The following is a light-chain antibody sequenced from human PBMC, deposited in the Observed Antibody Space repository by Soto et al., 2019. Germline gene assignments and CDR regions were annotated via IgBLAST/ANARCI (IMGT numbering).Light chain of an antibody. J-gene: IGKJ5*01. Sequence: DIQITQSPSTLSSSVRERVTITCRASQSISSWLAWYQQKPGKAPKLLIYDASSLKSGVPARFSGSGSGTEFTLTISSLQPDDFATYYCQQYNTYSTFGQGTRLEIK. CDR2: DAS. CDR1: QSISSW. CDR3: QQYNTYST. V-gene: IGKV1-5*01.